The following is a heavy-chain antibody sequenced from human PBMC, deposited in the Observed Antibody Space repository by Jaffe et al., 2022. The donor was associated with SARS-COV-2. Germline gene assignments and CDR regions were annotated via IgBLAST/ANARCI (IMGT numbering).Heavy chain of an antibody. CDR1: GFTSSSHV. Sequence: EVQLLESGGGLVQPGGSLRLSCAASGFTSSSHVMSWVRLAPGKGLEWVSGISGSGDRTYYADSVKGRFTISRDNSKNFLYLQLNSLRAEDTAVYYCALYSINYSYGMDVWGQGTTVTVSS. CDR2: ISGSGDRT. V-gene: IGHV3-23*01. J-gene: IGHJ6*02. D-gene: IGHD5-12*01. CDR3: ALYSINYSYGMDV.